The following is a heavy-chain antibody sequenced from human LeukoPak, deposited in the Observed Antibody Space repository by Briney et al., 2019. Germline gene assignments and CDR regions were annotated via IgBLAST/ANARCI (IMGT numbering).Heavy chain of an antibody. CDR3: ARGLMHETWFDP. J-gene: IGHJ5*02. D-gene: IGHD3-16*01. CDR2: IYYSGST. Sequence: SETLSLTCTVSGGSISSGDYYWSWIRQPPGKGLEWLGYIYYSGSTYYNPSLKSRVTISVDTSKNQFSLKLSSVTAADTAVYYCARGLMHETWFDPWGQGTLVTVPS. CDR1: GGSISSGDYY. V-gene: IGHV4-30-4*01.